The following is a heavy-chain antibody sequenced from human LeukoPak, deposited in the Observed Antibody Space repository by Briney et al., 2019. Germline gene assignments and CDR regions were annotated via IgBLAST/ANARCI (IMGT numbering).Heavy chain of an antibody. CDR1: GYSFTSYW. Sequence: HGESLKISCKGSGYSFTSYWIGWVRQMPGKGLEWMGIIYPGDSDTRYSPSFQGQVTISADKSINTAYLQWSSLKASDTAMYYCARRRGDCSSTSCYLDFWGQGSLVTVSS. J-gene: IGHJ4*02. D-gene: IGHD2-2*01. CDR2: IYPGDSDT. CDR3: ARRRGDCSSTSCYLDF. V-gene: IGHV5-51*01.